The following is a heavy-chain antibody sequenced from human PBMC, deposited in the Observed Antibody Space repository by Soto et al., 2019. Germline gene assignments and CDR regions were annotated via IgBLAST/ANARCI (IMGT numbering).Heavy chain of an antibody. CDR3: ERRKLLYNNWLDP. CDR2: IYYSGNT. CDR1: GDSINSVRYY. V-gene: IGHV4-39*01. Sequence: PSETLSLTCTVSGDSINSVRYYWGWIRQPPGKGLEWIGSIYYSGNTYYNPSLKSRVTISIDTSKNQFSLKLSSVTAADTAVYFCERRKLLYNNWLDPWGQGTVVTVSS. D-gene: IGHD2-2*02. J-gene: IGHJ5*02.